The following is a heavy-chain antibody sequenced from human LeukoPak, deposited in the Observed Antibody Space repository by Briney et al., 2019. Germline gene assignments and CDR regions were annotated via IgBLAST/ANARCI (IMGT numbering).Heavy chain of an antibody. D-gene: IGHD2-21*01. CDR1: GFTFSSYW. V-gene: IGHV3-7*01. Sequence: GGSLRLSCAASGFTFSSYWMSWVRQAPGKGLDWVANIKQDGSEKYYVDSVKGRFTISRDNAKNSLYLQMNSLRAEDTAVYYCARVAEGVIGHFDYWGQGTLVTVSS. J-gene: IGHJ4*02. CDR3: ARVAEGVIGHFDY. CDR2: IKQDGSEK.